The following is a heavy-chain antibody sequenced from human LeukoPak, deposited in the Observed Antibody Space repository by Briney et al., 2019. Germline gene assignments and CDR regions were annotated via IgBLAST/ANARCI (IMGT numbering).Heavy chain of an antibody. V-gene: IGHV1-18*01. CDR3: ARLRGLGSFDY. CDR2: ISAYNGNT. D-gene: IGHD7-27*01. Sequence: ASVKVSCKASGDTFSSYTISWVRQAPGQGLEWMGWISAYNGNTNYAQKLQGRVTMTTDTSTSTAYMELRSLRSDDTAVYYCARLRGLGSFDYWGQGTLVTVSS. J-gene: IGHJ4*02. CDR1: GDTFSSYT.